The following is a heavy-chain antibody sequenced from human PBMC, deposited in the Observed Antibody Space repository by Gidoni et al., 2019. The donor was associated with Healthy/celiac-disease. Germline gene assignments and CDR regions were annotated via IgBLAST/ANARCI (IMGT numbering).Heavy chain of an antibody. J-gene: IGHJ4*02. Sequence: EAQLVESGGGLVQPGGSLRRSCSASRFTLSLHAMPWVRQSPGKGLEYVSAIRSNGGSTYDADSVKGRFTISRDNSKNTLYLQMSSLRAEDTAVYYCVKGIRIKGFWSGYSSYLGQGTLVTVSS. D-gene: IGHD3-3*01. CDR2: IRSNGGST. CDR3: VKGIRIKGFWSGYSSY. CDR1: RFTLSLHA. V-gene: IGHV3-64D*08.